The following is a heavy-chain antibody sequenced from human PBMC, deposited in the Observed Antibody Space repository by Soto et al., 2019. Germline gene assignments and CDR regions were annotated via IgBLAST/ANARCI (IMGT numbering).Heavy chain of an antibody. V-gene: IGHV3-30*18. D-gene: IGHD1-26*01. CDR2: ISQEGSVQ. J-gene: IGHJ4*02. CDR3: AKEGSPKVSRWDDY. CDR1: GFTFSDYG. Sequence: QVQLAESGGGVVQPGGSLRLSCAASGFTFSDYGIDWIRQAPGKGLEWVAVISQEGSVQYYADSVKGRFTVSRDNSKNILYLQMNSLRPEDTAMYYCAKEGSPKVSRWDDYWGQGTLVTVSS.